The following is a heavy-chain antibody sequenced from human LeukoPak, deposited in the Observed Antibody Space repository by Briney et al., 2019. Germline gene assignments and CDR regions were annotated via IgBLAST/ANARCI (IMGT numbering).Heavy chain of an antibody. D-gene: IGHD6-19*01. J-gene: IGHJ4*02. CDR2: INHSGST. CDR1: GGSFSGYY. V-gene: IGHV4-34*01. Sequence: SETLSLTCAVYGGSFSGYYWSWIRQPPGKGLEWIGEINHSGSTNYNPSLKSRVTISVDTSKNQFSLKLSSVTAADTAVYYCARGGFAVASLDYWGQGTLVTVSS. CDR3: ARGGFAVASLDY.